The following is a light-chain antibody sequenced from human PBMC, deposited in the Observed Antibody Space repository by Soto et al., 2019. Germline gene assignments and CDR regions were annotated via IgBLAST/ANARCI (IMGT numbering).Light chain of an antibody. J-gene: IGKJ4*01. CDR2: DTS. Sequence: EVMMTQSPGTLSVSLGESATLSCRASQSVDGYLAWYQQKPGQAPRLLLYDTSNRATGIPARFSGSGSGTDFTLTISIQDPEDFAVYYCQQRSSWPITFGGGTKVDI. V-gene: IGKV3-11*01. CDR3: QQRSSWPIT. CDR1: QSVDGY.